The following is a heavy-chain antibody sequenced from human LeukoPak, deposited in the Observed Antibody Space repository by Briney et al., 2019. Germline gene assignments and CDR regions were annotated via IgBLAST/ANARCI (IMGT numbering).Heavy chain of an antibody. J-gene: IGHJ4*02. Sequence: SVKVSCKASGGTFSSYAISWVRQAPGQGLEWMGGIIPIFGTANYAQKFQGRVTITTDESTSTAYMELSSLRSEDTAVYYCARDTFGYSYDFIDYWGQGTLVTVSS. D-gene: IGHD5-18*01. V-gene: IGHV1-69*05. CDR3: ARDTFGYSYDFIDY. CDR1: GGTFSSYA. CDR2: IIPIFGTA.